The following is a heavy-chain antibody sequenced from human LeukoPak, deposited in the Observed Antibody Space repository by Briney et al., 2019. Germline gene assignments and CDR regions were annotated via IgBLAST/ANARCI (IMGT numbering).Heavy chain of an antibody. J-gene: IGHJ3*02. D-gene: IGHD2-21*02. V-gene: IGHV3-30-3*01. Sequence: GGSLRLSCAASGFSFSTYWMSWVRQAPGKGLEWVSFISSNGSDKYYADSMKGRFTISRDNSKNTLYLQMTGLRGEDTAMYYCAREGTARDAFDIWGQGTMVTVSS. CDR1: GFSFSTYW. CDR2: ISSNGSDK. CDR3: AREGTARDAFDI.